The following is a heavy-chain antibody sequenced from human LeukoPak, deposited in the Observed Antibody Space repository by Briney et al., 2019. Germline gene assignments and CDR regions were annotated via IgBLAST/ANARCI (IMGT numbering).Heavy chain of an antibody. CDR1: GYNFTSYW. D-gene: IGHD6-19*01. CDR3: ARLSSGWCFNF. J-gene: IGHJ4*02. CDR2: IYPDDSDA. Sequence: GESLKISCKGFGYNFTSYWIGWVRQMPGKGLEWMGIIYPDDSDARYSPSFQGQVTISADKSISTAFLQWSSLKASDTATYYCARLSSGWCFNFWGQGTLVTVSS. V-gene: IGHV5-51*01.